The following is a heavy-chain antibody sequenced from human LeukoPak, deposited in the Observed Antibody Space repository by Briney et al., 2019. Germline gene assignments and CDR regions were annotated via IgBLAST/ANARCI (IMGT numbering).Heavy chain of an antibody. V-gene: IGHV3-9*01. Sequence: GRSLRLSCAASGFTFGDYAMHWVRRAPGKGLEWVSGISWNSGSIGYADSVKGRFTISRDNAKNSLYLQMNSLRAEDTALYYCAKASWHDNWFDPWGQGTLVTVSS. CDR2: ISWNSGSI. D-gene: IGHD2-2*01. CDR1: GFTFGDYA. CDR3: AKASWHDNWFDP. J-gene: IGHJ5*02.